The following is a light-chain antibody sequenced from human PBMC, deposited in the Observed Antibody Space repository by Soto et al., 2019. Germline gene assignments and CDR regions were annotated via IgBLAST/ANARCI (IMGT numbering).Light chain of an antibody. J-gene: IGKJ4*01. CDR3: QQHNNWPLT. CDR2: GAS. CDR1: QSVGSN. Sequence: EKVMTQSPATLSVSPGERATVSCRASQSVGSNLVWYQQKPGQAPRLLIYGASTRATGIPARFSGSGSGTEFTLSISSLQSEDFAVYYCQQHNNWPLTFGGGTKVETK. V-gene: IGKV3-15*01.